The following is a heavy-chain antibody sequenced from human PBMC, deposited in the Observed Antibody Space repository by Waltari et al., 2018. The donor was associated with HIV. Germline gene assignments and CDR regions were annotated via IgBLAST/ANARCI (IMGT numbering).Heavy chain of an antibody. CDR3: AGQGGLGYYGSCGYSCYVDL. Sequence: HLQESGPGLLKPSETLSLSCSVSGYSITRSNFYWSWVRPSPGRGLEWIGSFYHSENTYSKPSLKSRLTMSVDMSKNLFSLYLNTGTAADTAIYFYAGQGGLGYYGSCGYSCYVDLWGQGTLVAVSS. CDR1: GYSITRSNFY. J-gene: IGHJ4*02. V-gene: IGHV4-39*01. CDR2: FYHSENT. D-gene: IGHD3-22*01.